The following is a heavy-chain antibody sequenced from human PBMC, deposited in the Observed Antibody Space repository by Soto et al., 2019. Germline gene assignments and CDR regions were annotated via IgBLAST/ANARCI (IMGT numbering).Heavy chain of an antibody. J-gene: IGHJ4*02. CDR3: ARGRYGDY. CDR1: GYAFTTYG. CDR2: ISAHNGNT. V-gene: IGHV1-18*01. D-gene: IGHD1-1*01. Sequence: QVHLVQSGAEVKKPGASVKISCKGSGYAFTTYGVTWVRQAPGQGLEWMGWISAHNGNTNYAQKLQGRVTVTRDTSTSTAYMELRSLRSDDTAVYYCARGRYGDYWGQGALVTVSS.